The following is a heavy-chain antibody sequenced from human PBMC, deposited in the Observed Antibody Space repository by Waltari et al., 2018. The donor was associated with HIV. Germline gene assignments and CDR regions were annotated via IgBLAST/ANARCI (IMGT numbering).Heavy chain of an antibody. J-gene: IGHJ4*02. Sequence: QVQLVQSGADVKKPGASVKISCKASGYTFTGYYMHWVRQATGQGLEGMECINPDKGGTKYAQKFQGRVTMTRDTSISTAYMELSRLRSDDTAVYYCARDICNGGSCYSYYFDYWGQGTLVTVSS. CDR3: ARDICNGGSCYSYYFDY. D-gene: IGHD2-15*01. CDR2: INPDKGGT. V-gene: IGHV1-2*02. CDR1: GYTFTGYY.